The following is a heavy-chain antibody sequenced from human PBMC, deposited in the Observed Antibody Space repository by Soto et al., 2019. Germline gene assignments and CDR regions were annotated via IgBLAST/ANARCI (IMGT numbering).Heavy chain of an antibody. V-gene: IGHV3-23*01. CDR3: AKVLSSGWYILDYYGMDV. CDR1: EFSFDDYA. D-gene: IGHD6-19*01. Sequence: GGSLRLSCAASEFSFDDYAMSWVRQAPGKGLEWVSSITFTGVSTYYADSVKGRFTISRDNSKNTLYLQMNSLRAEDTAVYYCAKVLSSGWYILDYYGMDVWGQGTTVTVSS. J-gene: IGHJ6*02. CDR2: ITFTGVST.